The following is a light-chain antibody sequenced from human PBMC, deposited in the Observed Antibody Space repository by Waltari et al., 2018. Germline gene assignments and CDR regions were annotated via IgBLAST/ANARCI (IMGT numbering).Light chain of an antibody. V-gene: IGKV1-39*01. CDR2: AAT. CDR1: QTISSY. Sequence: DLQLTQSPSSLSASVGDRVTITCRTDQTISSYLSWYQQKPGRAPQLLIYAATSLHVGVPSRVSGSGSVTDFTLTISSLQPEDFATYYCQQTYTASTFGPGTKVDVK. J-gene: IGKJ3*01. CDR3: QQTYTAST.